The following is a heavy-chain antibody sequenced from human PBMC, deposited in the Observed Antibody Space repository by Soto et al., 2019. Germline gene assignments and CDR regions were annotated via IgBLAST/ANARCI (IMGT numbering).Heavy chain of an antibody. Sequence: GASVKVSCKASGYTFTSYGISWVRQAPGEGVEWMGWISAYNGNTNYAQKLQGRVTMTTDTSTSTAYMELRSLRSDDTAVYYCARDGAYCGGDCYNHYYGIDVWGQRTRV. CDR2: ISAYNGNT. V-gene: IGHV1-18*01. D-gene: IGHD2-21*02. CDR3: ARDGAYCGGDCYNHYYGIDV. J-gene: IGHJ6*01. CDR1: GYTFTSYG.